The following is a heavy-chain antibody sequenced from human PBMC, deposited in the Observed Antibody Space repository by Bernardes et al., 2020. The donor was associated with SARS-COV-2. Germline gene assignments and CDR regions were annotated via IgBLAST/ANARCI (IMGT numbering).Heavy chain of an antibody. CDR2: INPNSGHA. V-gene: IGHV1-2*04. CDR3: AKEQLLVSASGPHFFDH. J-gene: IGHJ1*01. CDR1: GYSFTDYL. Sequence: ASVKVSCKASGYSFTDYLIHWVRQAPGQGLEWLGWINPNSGHANYAQKFRGLVTMTRDTSSSTAYVEMRRLKYEDTAIYYCAKEQLLVSASGPHFFDHWGQGTLVTVSS. D-gene: IGHD5-18*01.